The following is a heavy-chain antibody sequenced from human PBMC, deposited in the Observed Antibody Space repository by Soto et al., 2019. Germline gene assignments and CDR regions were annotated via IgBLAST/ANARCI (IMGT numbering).Heavy chain of an antibody. J-gene: IGHJ4*02. CDR1: GGSISSYY. D-gene: IGHD3-10*01. CDR2: IYYSGST. CDR3: ARATLWFGELLPFDY. Sequence: PSETLSLTCTVSGGSISSYYWSWIRQPPGKGLEWIGYIYYSGSTNYNPSLKSRVTISVDTSKNQFSLKLSSVTAADTAVYYCARATLWFGELLPFDYWGQGTLVTVSS. V-gene: IGHV4-59*01.